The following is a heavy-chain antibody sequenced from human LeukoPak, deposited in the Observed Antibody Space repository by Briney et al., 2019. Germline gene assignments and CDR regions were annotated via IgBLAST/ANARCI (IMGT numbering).Heavy chain of an antibody. CDR2: IYYSGST. V-gene: IGHV4-59*01. J-gene: IGHJ5*02. D-gene: IGHD6-13*01. Sequence: SETLSLTCTVSGRSISSYYWSWIRQPPGKGLEWIGYIYYSGSTNYNPSLKSRVTISVDTSKNQFSLKLSSVTAADTAVYYCAREVAAAGGHNWFDPWGQGTLVTVSS. CDR3: AREVAAAGGHNWFDP. CDR1: GRSISSYY.